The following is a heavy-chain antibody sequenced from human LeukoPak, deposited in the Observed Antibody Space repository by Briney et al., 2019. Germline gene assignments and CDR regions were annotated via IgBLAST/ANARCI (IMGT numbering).Heavy chain of an antibody. CDR2: IRHDESDK. V-gene: IGHV3-30*02. Sequence: GGSLRLSCVTSGFTFSSNGMHWVRQAPGKSLEWLAFIRHDESDKYYGDSVKGRFSISRDNANNSLFLQMNSLRGDDTALYYCVRVGLLVNGAFDVWGQGTLVTVSS. J-gene: IGHJ3*01. CDR1: GFTFSSNG. CDR3: VRVGLLVNGAFDV. D-gene: IGHD2-8*01.